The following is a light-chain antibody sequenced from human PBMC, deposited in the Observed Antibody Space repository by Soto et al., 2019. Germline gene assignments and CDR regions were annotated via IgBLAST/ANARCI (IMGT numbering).Light chain of an antibody. CDR1: LSNIGAGYE. V-gene: IGLV1-40*01. CDR3: QSFDSSLSGSGV. J-gene: IGLJ3*02. CDR2: GHN. Sequence: QSVLTQPPSVSGAPGQRVTISCTGSLSNIGAGYEVHWYQQLPGTAPKLLISGHNNRPSGVPDRFFGSKSGTSASLTIIGPQADDEAEYFCQSFDSSLSGSGVFGGGTKLTVL.